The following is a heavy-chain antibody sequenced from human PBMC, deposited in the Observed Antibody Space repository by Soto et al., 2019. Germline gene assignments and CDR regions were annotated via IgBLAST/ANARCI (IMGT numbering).Heavy chain of an antibody. V-gene: IGHV4-30-2*01. CDR2: ICHSGST. CDR3: AGGIAARPLGY. D-gene: IGHD6-6*01. CDR1: GGSISSGGYS. Sequence: QLQLQESGSGLVKPSQTLSLTCAVSGGSISSGGYSWSWIRQPPGKGLEWIGYICHSGSTYYNPSLKSRATIPVDGSKNQFSLRLSSVTAADTAVYYCAGGIAARPLGYWGQGTLVTVSS. J-gene: IGHJ4*02.